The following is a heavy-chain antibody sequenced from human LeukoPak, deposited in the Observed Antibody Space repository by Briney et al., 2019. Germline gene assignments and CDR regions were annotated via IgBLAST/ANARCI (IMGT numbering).Heavy chain of an antibody. Sequence: SETLSLTCAVYGGSFSGYYWSWIRQPPGKGLEWIGEINHSGSTNYNPSLKSRVTTSVDTSKNQFSLKLSSVTAADTAVYYCARGGFGVVVPAAMVGMDVWGQGTTVTVSS. V-gene: IGHV4-34*01. J-gene: IGHJ6*02. CDR1: GGSFSGYY. D-gene: IGHD2-2*01. CDR2: INHSGST. CDR3: ARGGFGVVVPAAMVGMDV.